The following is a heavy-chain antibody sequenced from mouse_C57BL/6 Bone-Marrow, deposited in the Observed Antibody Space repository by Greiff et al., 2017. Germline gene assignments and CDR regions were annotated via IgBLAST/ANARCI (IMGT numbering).Heavy chain of an antibody. CDR1: GYAFSSSW. CDR2: IYPGDGDT. J-gene: IGHJ3*01. V-gene: IGHV1-82*01. Sequence: VQLQQSGPELVKPGASVKISCKASGYAFSSSWMNWVKQRPGKGLEWIGRIYPGDGDTNYNGKFKGKATLTADKSSSTAYMQLRSLTSEDSAVYCCARGDSNYFWFAYWGQGTLVTVSA. D-gene: IGHD2-5*01. CDR3: ARGDSNYFWFAY.